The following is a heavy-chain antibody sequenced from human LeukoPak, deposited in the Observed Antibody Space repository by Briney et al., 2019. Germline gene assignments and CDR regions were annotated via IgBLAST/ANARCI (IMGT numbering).Heavy chain of an antibody. CDR1: GFTFSSYS. CDR3: ARGEWELPYFDY. D-gene: IGHD1-26*01. CDR2: ISSNGGST. J-gene: IGHJ4*02. Sequence: GGSLRLSCAASGFTFSSYSMNWVRQAPGKGLEYVSVISSNGGSTYYANSVKGRFTISRDNSKNTLYLQVGSLRAEDMAVYYCARGEWELPYFDYWGQGTLVTVSS. V-gene: IGHV3-64*01.